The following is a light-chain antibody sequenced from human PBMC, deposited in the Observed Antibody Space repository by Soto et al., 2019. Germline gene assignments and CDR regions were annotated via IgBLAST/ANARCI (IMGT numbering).Light chain of an antibody. Sequence: IGLTQSQGTLSLSLGERATLSCRASQSVSSSYLAWYQQKPGQAPRLLIYGASNRATGIPDRFSGSGSGTDFILTISRPEPEDFAVYYCQHYGSSWTFGQGTKVDNK. V-gene: IGKV3-20*01. CDR3: QHYGSSWT. CDR1: QSVSSSY. J-gene: IGKJ1*01. CDR2: GAS.